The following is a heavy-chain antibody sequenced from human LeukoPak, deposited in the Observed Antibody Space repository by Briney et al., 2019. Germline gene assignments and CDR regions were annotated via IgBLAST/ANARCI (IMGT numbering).Heavy chain of an antibody. J-gene: IGHJ4*02. CDR2: IYYSWST. V-gene: IGHV4-59*01. CDR1: GGSISSYY. CDR3: ARVTGLAAAES. D-gene: IGHD6-13*01. Sequence: SETLSLTCTVSGGSISSYYWSWVRQPPGKGLEWIGYIYYSWSTNYNPSLKSRVTISVDTSKNQFSLKLSSVTAADTAVYYCARVTGLAAAESWGQGTLVTVSS.